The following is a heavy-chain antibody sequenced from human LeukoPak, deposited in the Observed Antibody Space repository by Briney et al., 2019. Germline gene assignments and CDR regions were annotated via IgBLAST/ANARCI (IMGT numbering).Heavy chain of an antibody. Sequence: SETLSLTCTVSGGSISSSSYYWGWIRQPPGKGLEWIGSIYYSGSTYYNPSLKSRVTISVDTSKNQFSLKLSSVTAADTAVYYCARGLAIFSTGTPPYWGQGTLVTVSS. CDR2: IYYSGST. D-gene: IGHD3-9*01. CDR3: ARGLAIFSTGTPPY. J-gene: IGHJ4*02. V-gene: IGHV4-39*01. CDR1: GGSISSSSYY.